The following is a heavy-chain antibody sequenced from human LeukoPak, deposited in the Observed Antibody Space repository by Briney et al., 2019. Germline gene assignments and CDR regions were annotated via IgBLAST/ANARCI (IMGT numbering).Heavy chain of an antibody. D-gene: IGHD3-22*01. V-gene: IGHV3-11*01. CDR2: ISSSGSTI. CDR3: ARGARYDSSGYPSSY. Sequence: GGSLRLSCAASGFTFSDYYMSWIRQAPGRGLEWVSYISSSGSTIYYADSVKGRFTISRDNAKNSLYLQMNSLRAEDTAVYCCARGARYDSSGYPSSYWGQGTLVTVSS. J-gene: IGHJ4*02. CDR1: GFTFSDYY.